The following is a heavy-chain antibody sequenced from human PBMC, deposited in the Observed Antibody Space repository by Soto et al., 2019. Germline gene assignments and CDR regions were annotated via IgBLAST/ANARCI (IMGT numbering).Heavy chain of an antibody. D-gene: IGHD2-15*01. Sequence: SETLSLTVTLAGPSISSVDYYWSWIRQHPGKGLEWIGYIYYSGSTYYNPSLKSRVTISVDTSRNQFSLKLSSVTAADTAVYYCARSGPKYCSGGTCHPFDYWGQGTLVTVS. CDR2: IYYSGST. CDR3: ARSGPKYCSGGTCHPFDY. V-gene: IGHV4-30-4*02. CDR1: GPSISSVDYY. J-gene: IGHJ4*02.